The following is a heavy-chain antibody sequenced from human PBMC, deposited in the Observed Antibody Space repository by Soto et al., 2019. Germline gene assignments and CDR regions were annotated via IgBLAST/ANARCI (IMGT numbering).Heavy chain of an antibody. Sequence: QVQLVESGGGLVKPGGSLRLSCAASGFTFTDYYMTWIRQAPGRGLEWVSYISSSGTTIYHADSVKGRFAISRDNAKNSLALQMISLRAEDTAVYYCATGRIHYSGMDVWGQGTTVTVSS. D-gene: IGHD3-10*01. J-gene: IGHJ6*02. CDR3: ATGRIHYSGMDV. CDR1: GFTFTDYY. V-gene: IGHV3-11*01. CDR2: ISSSGTTI.